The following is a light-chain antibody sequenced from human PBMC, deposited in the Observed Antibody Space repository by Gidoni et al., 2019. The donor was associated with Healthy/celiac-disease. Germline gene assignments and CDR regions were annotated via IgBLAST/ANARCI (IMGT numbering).Light chain of an antibody. V-gene: IGKV3-20*01. Sequence: IVLTQSPGTLSLSPGERATLSCRASQSVSSSYLAWYQQKPGQAPRLLIYGASSRATGIPDRFSGSGSGTDFTLTISRLEPEDFAVYYCQQYGSSPRTXGXGSIGNQT. J-gene: IGKJ1*01. CDR3: QQYGSSPRT. CDR1: QSVSSSY. CDR2: GAS.